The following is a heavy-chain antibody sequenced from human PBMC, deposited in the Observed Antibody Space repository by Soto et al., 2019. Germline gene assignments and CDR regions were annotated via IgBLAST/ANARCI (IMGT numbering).Heavy chain of an antibody. Sequence: AASVKVSCKASGGTFSSYAISWVRQAPGQGLEWMGGIIPIFGTANYAQKFQGRVTITADESTSTAYMELSSLRSEDTAVYYCARGPDSSGWYLYYFDYWGQGTLVTVSS. CDR2: IIPIFGTA. CDR1: GGTFSSYA. J-gene: IGHJ4*02. D-gene: IGHD6-19*01. CDR3: ARGPDSSGWYLYYFDY. V-gene: IGHV1-69*13.